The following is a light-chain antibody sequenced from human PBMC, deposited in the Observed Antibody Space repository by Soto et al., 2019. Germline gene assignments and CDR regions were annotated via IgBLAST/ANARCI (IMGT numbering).Light chain of an antibody. CDR3: QQSYSTPPT. CDR1: QSISSY. Sequence: DIQMTQSPSSLSASVGDRVTITCRASQSISSYLNRYQQKPGKAPKLLIYAASSLQSGVPSKLSGSGSGTDFTFTISSLQPEDFATYYCQQSYSTPPTFGQGTKVDIK. CDR2: AAS. V-gene: IGKV1-39*01. J-gene: IGKJ1*01.